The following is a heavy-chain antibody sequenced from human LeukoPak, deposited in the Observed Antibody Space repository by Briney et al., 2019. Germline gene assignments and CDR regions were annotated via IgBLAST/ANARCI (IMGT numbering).Heavy chain of an antibody. CDR1: GGTCSSYA. Sequence: SVKVSCKASGGTCSSYAISWVRQAPGQGLEWMGRIIPIFGTANYAQKFQGRVTITTDESTSTAYMELSSLRSEDTAVYYCARVAVADSATDYWGQGTLVTVSS. V-gene: IGHV1-69*05. CDR3: ARVAVADSATDY. CDR2: IIPIFGTA. D-gene: IGHD6-19*01. J-gene: IGHJ4*02.